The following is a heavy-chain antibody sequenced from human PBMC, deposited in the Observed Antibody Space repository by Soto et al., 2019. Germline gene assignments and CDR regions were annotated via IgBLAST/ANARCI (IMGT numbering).Heavy chain of an antibody. CDR3: ARGEPNWRYYFYGMDV. CDR1: GFSFINYD. J-gene: IGHJ6*02. D-gene: IGHD1-1*01. V-gene: IGHV3-13*01. CDR2: IASDHDT. Sequence: GGSLRLSCAASGFSFINYDMRWVRQAKEKGEEMVSVIASDHDTYYADSVKGRVTITRERGKNTLYLQMESLRAGDTAVYYCARGEPNWRYYFYGMDVWGQGTTVTVSS.